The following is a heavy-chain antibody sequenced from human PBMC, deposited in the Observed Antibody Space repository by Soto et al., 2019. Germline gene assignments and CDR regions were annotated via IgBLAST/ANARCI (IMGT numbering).Heavy chain of an antibody. J-gene: IGHJ5*02. Sequence: QITLKESGPTLVKPTQTLTLTCTFSGFSLSTSGVGVGWIRQPQGKALEWLALIYWNDDKRYSPSLKSRLTITSDTSKNPLVLTMTNMDPVDTATYYCAHTPDILVLPAAIAHFDPWGQGTLVTVSS. V-gene: IGHV2-5*01. CDR2: IYWNDDK. D-gene: IGHD2-2*01. CDR1: GFSLSTSGVG. CDR3: AHTPDILVLPAAIAHFDP.